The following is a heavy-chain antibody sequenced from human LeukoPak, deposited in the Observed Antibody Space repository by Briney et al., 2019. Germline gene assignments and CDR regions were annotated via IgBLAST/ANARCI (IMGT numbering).Heavy chain of an antibody. Sequence: PSETLSLTCAVYGGSFSGYYWSWIRQPPGKGPEWIGEINHSGSTNYNPSLKSRVTISVDTSKNQFSLKLSSVTAADTAVYYCARGWWQQLNRLDYWGQGTLVTVSS. CDR1: GGSFSGYY. J-gene: IGHJ4*02. CDR3: ARGWWQQLNRLDY. V-gene: IGHV4-34*01. D-gene: IGHD6-13*01. CDR2: INHSGST.